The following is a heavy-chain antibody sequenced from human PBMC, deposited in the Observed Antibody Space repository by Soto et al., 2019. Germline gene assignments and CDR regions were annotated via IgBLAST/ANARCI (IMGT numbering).Heavy chain of an antibody. Sequence: QVQLVQSGAEVKKPGASVKVSCKASGYTFTNYGISWVRQAPGQGLEWMGWISAYNGNTDYAQKFQGRVTMTTDTSASTSYMELRSLRSHDTAAYYCAREVEDSSASPELLYWFDPWGQGTLVTVSS. V-gene: IGHV1-18*01. J-gene: IGHJ5*02. CDR3: AREVEDSSASPELLYWFDP. CDR2: ISAYNGNT. D-gene: IGHD6-6*01. CDR1: GYTFTNYG.